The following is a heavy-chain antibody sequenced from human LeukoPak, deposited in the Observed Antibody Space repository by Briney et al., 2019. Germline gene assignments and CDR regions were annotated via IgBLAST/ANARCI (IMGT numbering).Heavy chain of an antibody. Sequence: GGSLRLSCAASGFTFSSYDMNWVRQAPGKGLEWVSYISSSGNTIYYADSVKGRFTISRDNAKNSLYLQMNSLRDEDTAVYYCASGTYGFDYWGQGTLVTVSS. J-gene: IGHJ4*02. CDR1: GFTFSSYD. D-gene: IGHD3-10*01. V-gene: IGHV3-48*02. CDR3: ASGTYGFDY. CDR2: ISSSGNTI.